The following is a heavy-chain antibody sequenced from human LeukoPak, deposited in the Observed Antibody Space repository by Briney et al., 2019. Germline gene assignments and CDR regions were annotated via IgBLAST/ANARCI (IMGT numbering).Heavy chain of an antibody. CDR2: INDDSSDI. D-gene: IGHD3-3*02. V-gene: IGHV3-21*05. J-gene: IGHJ4*02. CDR1: GFTFSLYA. CDR3: ARDTFQPGLIDS. Sequence: GGSLRLSCAASGFTFSLYAMNWVRQAPGKGLEWVSYINDDSSDIHYAGSVSGRFTISRDDARKTLYLQLSSLGVEDAAVYYCARDTFQPGLIDSWGQGTLVTVSS.